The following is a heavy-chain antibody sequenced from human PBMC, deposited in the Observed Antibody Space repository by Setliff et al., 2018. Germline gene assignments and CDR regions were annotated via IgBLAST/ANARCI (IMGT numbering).Heavy chain of an antibody. CDR1: GFTFSSSW. CDR2: IKCDGSEK. V-gene: IGHV3-7*03. D-gene: IGHD3-9*01. J-gene: IGHJ4*02. Sequence: GGSLRLSCAASGFTFSSSWMHWVCQAPEKGLEWVADIKCDGSEKYYVDSVKGRLTISRDDSKNTLYLQMNSLKTEDTAVYYCTTERSGYYDILTGYISPLDYWGQGTLVTVSS. CDR3: TTERSGYYDILTGYISPLDY.